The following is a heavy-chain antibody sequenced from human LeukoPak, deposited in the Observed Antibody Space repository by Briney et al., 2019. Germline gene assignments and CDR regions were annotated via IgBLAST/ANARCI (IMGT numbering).Heavy chain of an antibody. CDR1: GGSFSGYY. J-gene: IGHJ6*03. Sequence: SETLSLTCAVYGGSFSGYYWSWIRQPPGKGLECIGGIYYSGSTYYNPSLKSRVTISVDASKSQFYLKLSSVTAADTAVYYCARDNYYASGRPDQNYYYMDVWGKGTTVTISS. CDR2: IYYSGST. CDR3: ARDNYYASGRPDQNYYYMDV. D-gene: IGHD3-10*01. V-gene: IGHV4-34*01.